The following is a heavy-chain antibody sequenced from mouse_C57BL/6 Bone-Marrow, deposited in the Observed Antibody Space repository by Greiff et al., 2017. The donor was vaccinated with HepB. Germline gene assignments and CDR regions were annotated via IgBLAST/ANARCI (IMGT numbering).Heavy chain of an antibody. V-gene: IGHV10-3*01. CDR2: IRSKSSNYAT. Sequence: EVQRVESGGGLVQPKGSLKLSCAASGFTFNTYAMHWVRQAPGKGLEWVARIRSKSSNYATYYADSVKDRFTISRDDSQSMLYLQMNNLKTEDTAMYYCVKSSHYYERFAYWGQGTLVTVSA. CDR3: VKSSHYYERFAY. D-gene: IGHD1-2*01. CDR1: GFTFNTYA. J-gene: IGHJ3*01.